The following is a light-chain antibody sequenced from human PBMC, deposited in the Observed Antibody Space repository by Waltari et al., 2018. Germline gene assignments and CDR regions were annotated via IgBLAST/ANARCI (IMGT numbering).Light chain of an antibody. Sequence: IVLTQSPATLSLSPGEGATLSCMASQSVGRFLAWYQQKPGQAPRLLIYDASNRATGIPARFSASGSGTDFTLTLSSLEPEDFAVYYCQQRSSWPYSFGQGTKLEIK. CDR1: QSVGRF. CDR2: DAS. V-gene: IGKV3-11*01. CDR3: QQRSSWPYS. J-gene: IGKJ2*03.